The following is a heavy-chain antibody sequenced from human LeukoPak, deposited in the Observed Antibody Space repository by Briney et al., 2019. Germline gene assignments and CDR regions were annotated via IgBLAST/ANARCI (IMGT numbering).Heavy chain of an antibody. D-gene: IGHD2-15*01. CDR3: ARAPAPYCSGGGCYAQYFNWFDP. CDR2: INPSGGST. V-gene: IGHV1-46*01. Sequence: ASVKVSCKASGYTFTSYYMHWVRQAPGQGLEWMRIINPSGGSTSYAQKFQGRVTMTRDMSTSTVYMELSSLRSEDTAVYYCARAPAPYCSGGGCYAQYFNWFDPWGQGTLVTVSS. CDR1: GYTFTSYY. J-gene: IGHJ5*02.